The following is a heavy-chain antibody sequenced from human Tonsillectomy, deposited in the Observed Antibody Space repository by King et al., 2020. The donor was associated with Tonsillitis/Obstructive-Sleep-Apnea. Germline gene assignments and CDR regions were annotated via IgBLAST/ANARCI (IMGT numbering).Heavy chain of an antibody. D-gene: IGHD3-10*01. CDR2: ISNDGTNK. Sequence: QVQLVESGGGVVQPGRSLRLSCAASGFTFSSYVMHWVRQGPGKGLEWVAVISNDGTNKYRADSVKGRFTISRDNSKNTLYLQMNSLRAEDTAVYYCARDYRGDRGAFDIWGQGTMVTVSS. CDR3: ARDYRGDRGAFDI. CDR1: GFTFSSYV. J-gene: IGHJ3*02. V-gene: IGHV3-30*04.